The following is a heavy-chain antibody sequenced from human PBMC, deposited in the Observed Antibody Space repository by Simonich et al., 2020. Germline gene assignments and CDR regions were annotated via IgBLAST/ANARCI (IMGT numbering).Heavy chain of an antibody. Sequence: QVQLVESGGGVVQPGRSLRLSCAASGFTFSSYAMHWVRQAPDKGLDGVEVISYEGSNKNYADSVKGRFTISRDNSKNTLYLQMNSLRAEDTAVYYCAREDLTGDAFDIWGQGTMVTVSS. CDR1: GFTFSSYA. D-gene: IGHD7-27*01. J-gene: IGHJ3*02. V-gene: IGHV3-30*07. CDR3: AREDLTGDAFDI. CDR2: ISYEGSNK.